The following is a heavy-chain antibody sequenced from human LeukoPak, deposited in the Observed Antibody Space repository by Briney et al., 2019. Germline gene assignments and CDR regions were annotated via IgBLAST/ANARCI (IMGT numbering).Heavy chain of an antibody. CDR2: VYPDDSDT. V-gene: IGHV5-51*01. D-gene: IGHD3-3*01. Sequence: GESLKISCKGSGYSFTSYWIVWVRQMSGKGLEWMGMVYPDDSDTRYGPSFEGQVAFSVDRSTNTAYLQWNSLKASDTAIYYCARQAGYYDFSNPHHLVRGTPGVFDIWGQGTVVAVSS. CDR3: ARQAGYYDFSNPHHLVRGTPGVFDI. CDR1: GYSFTSYW. J-gene: IGHJ3*02.